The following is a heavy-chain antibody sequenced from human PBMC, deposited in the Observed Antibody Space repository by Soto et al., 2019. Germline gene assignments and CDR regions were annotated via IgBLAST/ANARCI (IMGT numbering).Heavy chain of an antibody. J-gene: IGHJ4*02. V-gene: IGHV4-39*01. CDR3: GKVLVGATGHTDSDS. Sequence: SETLSLTCTVSGGSIYRGGYYWGWIRQPPGRGLEWIGNIDYNGVTYSNPSLKSRVTISRDTSKNQFSLKLTSVTAADTALYYCGKVLVGATGHTDSDSWGPGTLVTVSS. D-gene: IGHD2-15*01. CDR2: IDYNGVT. CDR1: GGSIYRGGYY.